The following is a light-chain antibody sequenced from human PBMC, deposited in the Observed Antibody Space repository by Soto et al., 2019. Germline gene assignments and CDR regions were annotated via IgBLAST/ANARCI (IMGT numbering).Light chain of an antibody. CDR3: QQRSCWPLT. Sequence: EIVLTQSPATLSLSPGERATLSCRASQSVSSYLGWYQQKPGQAPRLLIYDASNRATGIPARFSGSGSGTDFTLTISSLEPEDFAVYYCQQRSCWPLTFGGGTKVEIK. CDR1: QSVSSY. J-gene: IGKJ4*01. V-gene: IGKV3-11*01. CDR2: DAS.